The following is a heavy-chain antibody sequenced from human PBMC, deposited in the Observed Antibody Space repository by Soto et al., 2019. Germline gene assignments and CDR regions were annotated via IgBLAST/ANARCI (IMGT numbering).Heavy chain of an antibody. V-gene: IGHV3-66*01. CDR3: ARDGGIFGVLYYGMDV. J-gene: IGHJ6*02. CDR1: GFTVSSNY. Sequence: GGSLRLSCAASGFTVSSNYMSWVRQAPGKGLEWVSVIYSGGSTYYADSVKGRFTISRDNSKNTLYLQVNSLRAEDTAVYYCARDGGIFGVLYYGMDVWGQGTTVTVSS. D-gene: IGHD3-3*01. CDR2: IYSGGST.